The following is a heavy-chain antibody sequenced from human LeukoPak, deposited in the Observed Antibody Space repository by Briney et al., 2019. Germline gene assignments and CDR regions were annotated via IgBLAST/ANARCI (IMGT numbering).Heavy chain of an antibody. CDR1: GFTFSDYY. CDR3: ARNLGEQPVFWFDP. D-gene: IGHD3-16*01. J-gene: IGHJ5*02. Sequence: GSLRLSCAASGFTFSDYYRSWIRQAPGKGLEWISYISSSGSTIYYADSVKGRFTISRDNAKNSLYLQMNSLRAEDTAVYYCARNLGEQPVFWFDPWGQGTLVTVSS. V-gene: IGHV3-11*01. CDR2: ISSSGSTI.